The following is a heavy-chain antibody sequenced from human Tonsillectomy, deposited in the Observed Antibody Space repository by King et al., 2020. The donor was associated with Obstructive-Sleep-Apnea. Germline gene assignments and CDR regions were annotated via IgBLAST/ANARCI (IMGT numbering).Heavy chain of an antibody. Sequence: VQLVESGGGLVQPGGSLRLSCAASGFTFSSYWMSWVRQAPGKGLEWVANIKQDGSAKYYVHSVKGRFTISRDNAKNSLYLQMNSLRAADTAVYYCASDSYYGMDVWGQGTTVTVSS. CDR2: IKQDGSAK. CDR1: GFTFSSYW. J-gene: IGHJ6*02. CDR3: ASDSYYGMDV. V-gene: IGHV3-7*03.